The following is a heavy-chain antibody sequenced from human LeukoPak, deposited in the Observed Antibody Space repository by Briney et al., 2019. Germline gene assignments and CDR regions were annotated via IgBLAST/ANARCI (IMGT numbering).Heavy chain of an antibody. CDR3: ARTEGPTDAFDI. CDR2: INPNSGGT. D-gene: IGHD1-14*01. CDR1: GYTFTGYY. V-gene: IGHV1-2*02. J-gene: IGHJ3*02. Sequence: ASVKVSCKASGYTFTGYYMHWVRQAPGQGLEWMGWINPNSGGTNYAQKFQGRVTMTRDTSISTAYMELSRLRSDDTAVYYCARTEGPTDAFDIWDKGQWSPSLQ.